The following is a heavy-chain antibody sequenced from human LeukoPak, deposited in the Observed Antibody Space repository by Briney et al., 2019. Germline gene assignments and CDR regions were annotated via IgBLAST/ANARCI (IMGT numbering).Heavy chain of an antibody. V-gene: IGHV4-34*01. J-gene: IGHJ4*02. Sequence: SETLSLTCTVSGGSISSYYWSWIRQPPGKGLEWIGEINHSGSTNYNPSLKSRVTISVDTSKNQFSRKLSSVTAADTAVYYGARVRWFGEVFNYWGQGTLVTFSS. CDR3: ARVRWFGEVFNY. CDR2: INHSGST. D-gene: IGHD3-10*01. CDR1: GGSISSYY.